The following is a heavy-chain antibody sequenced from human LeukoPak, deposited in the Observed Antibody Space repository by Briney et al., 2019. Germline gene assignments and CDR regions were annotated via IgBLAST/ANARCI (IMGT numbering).Heavy chain of an antibody. CDR1: GFTFSSYA. CDR2: ISGSGGST. J-gene: IGHJ4*02. Sequence: PGGSLRLSCAASGFTFSSYAMSWVRQAPGKGLEWVSAISGSGGSTYYADSVKDRFTISRDNSKNTLYLQMNSLRAEDTAVYYCAKSQDDFWSGYPLFLDYWGQGTLVTVSS. V-gene: IGHV3-23*01. D-gene: IGHD3-3*01. CDR3: AKSQDDFWSGYPLFLDY.